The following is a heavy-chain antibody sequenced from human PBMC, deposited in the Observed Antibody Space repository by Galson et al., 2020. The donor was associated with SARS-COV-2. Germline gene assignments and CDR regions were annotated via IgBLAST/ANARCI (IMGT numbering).Heavy chain of an antibody. CDR3: VKEDGYGESWFGDYYYYGMDV. CDR1: GFTFSSYA. J-gene: IGHJ6*02. Sequence: GESLKISCSASGFTFSSYAMHWVRQAPGKGLEYVSAISSNGGSTYYADSVKGRFTISRDNSKNTLYLQMSSLRAEDTAVYYCVKEDGYGESWFGDYYYYGMDVWGQGTTVTVSS. CDR2: ISSNGGST. V-gene: IGHV3-64D*06. D-gene: IGHD3-10*01.